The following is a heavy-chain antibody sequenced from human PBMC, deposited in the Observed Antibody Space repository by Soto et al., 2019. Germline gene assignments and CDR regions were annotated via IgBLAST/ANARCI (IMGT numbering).Heavy chain of an antibody. V-gene: IGHV3-23*01. J-gene: IGHJ6*03. CDR1: GFTFSSYA. CDR2: ISGSGGTT. Sequence: PGGSLRLSCAASGFTFSSYAMSWVRQTPGKGLEWVSGISGSGGTTYYADSVKGRFTISRDNSKNTLFLQMNSLRAEDTAVYYCAKERGSLYYYYMDVWGKGTTVTVSS. CDR3: AKERGSLYYYYMDV. D-gene: IGHD1-26*01.